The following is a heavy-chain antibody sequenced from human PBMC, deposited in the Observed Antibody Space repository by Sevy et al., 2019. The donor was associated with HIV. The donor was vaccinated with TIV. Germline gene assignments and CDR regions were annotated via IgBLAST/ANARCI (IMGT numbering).Heavy chain of an antibody. CDR2: ISWNSRNI. V-gene: IGHV3-9*01. J-gene: IGHJ6*02. CDR3: AKDINRGCDGVNGYSYYYYFYGLDV. D-gene: IGHD2-21*01. Sequence: GGSLRLSCAASGFPFNDHAMHWVRQVPGKGLEWVSGISWNSRNIGYADSVKGRFTISRDNARHFVYLEMNSLRPEDTAFYYCAKDINRGCDGVNGYSYYYYFYGLDVWGQGTTFTVSS. CDR1: GFPFNDHA.